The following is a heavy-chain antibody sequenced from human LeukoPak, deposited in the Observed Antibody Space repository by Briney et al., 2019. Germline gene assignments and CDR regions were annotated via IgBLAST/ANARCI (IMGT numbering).Heavy chain of an antibody. Sequence: SETLSLTCTVSGGSISSSSYYWGWIRQPPGKGLEWIGSIYYSGSTNYNPSLKSRVTISIDTSKNQFSLKLSSVTAADTAVYYCASYDILTGSWGAFDYWGQGTLVTVSS. J-gene: IGHJ4*02. CDR1: GGSISSSSYY. CDR3: ASYDILTGSWGAFDY. CDR2: IYYSGST. V-gene: IGHV4-39*07. D-gene: IGHD3-9*01.